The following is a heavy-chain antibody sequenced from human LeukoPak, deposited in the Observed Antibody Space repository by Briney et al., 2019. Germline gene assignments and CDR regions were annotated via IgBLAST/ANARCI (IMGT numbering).Heavy chain of an antibody. CDR2: IKQDGSEK. CDR1: GFTFSSYW. CDR3: ARIGPKQQLVPLDY. Sequence: GGSLRLSCAASGFTFSSYWMSWVRQAPGKGLEWVANIKQDGSEKYYVDSVKGRFTISRDNAKNSLYLQMNSLRAEDTAVYYCARIGPKQQLVPLDYWGQGTLVTVSS. V-gene: IGHV3-7*01. D-gene: IGHD6-13*01. J-gene: IGHJ4*02.